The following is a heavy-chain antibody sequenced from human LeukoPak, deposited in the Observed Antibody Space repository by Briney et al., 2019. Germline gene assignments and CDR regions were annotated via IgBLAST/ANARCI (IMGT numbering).Heavy chain of an antibody. CDR1: GGSFSVYY. CDR3: ARGRGLGYCSGGSCYGMDV. J-gene: IGHJ6*02. CDR2: INHSGST. Sequence: SATLSLTCAVYGGSFSVYYWSWIRQPPGKGLEWIGEINHSGSTNYNPSLKSRVTISVDTSKNQFSLKLSSVTGADTAVYYCARGRGLGYCSGGSCYGMDVWGQGTTVTVSS. V-gene: IGHV4-34*01. D-gene: IGHD2-15*01.